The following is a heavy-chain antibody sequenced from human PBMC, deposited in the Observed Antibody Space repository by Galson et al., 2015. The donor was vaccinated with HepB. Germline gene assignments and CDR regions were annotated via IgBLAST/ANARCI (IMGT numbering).Heavy chain of an antibody. Sequence: SLRLSCAASGFTFSSYWMSWVRQAPGKGLEYVSTIGGHGNDAYYADSVKGRFFISKDNSKDTLYLQMSSLRVEDTALYYCIRDNYGMDVWGQGTMVTVS. J-gene: IGHJ6*02. V-gene: IGHV3-64D*06. CDR1: GFTFSSYW. D-gene: IGHD5-24*01. CDR3: IRDNYGMDV. CDR2: IGGHGNDA.